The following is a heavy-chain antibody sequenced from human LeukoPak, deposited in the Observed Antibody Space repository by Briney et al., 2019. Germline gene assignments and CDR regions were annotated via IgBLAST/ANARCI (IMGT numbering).Heavy chain of an antibody. V-gene: IGHV4-34*01. CDR2: INHSGST. Sequence: SETLSLTCAVYGGSFSGYYWSWIRQPPGKGLEWIGEINHSGSTNYNPSLKSRVTISVDTSKNQFSLKLSSVTAADTAVYYCARHGGSYLLLSRYYFDYWGQGTLVTVSS. CDR1: GGSFSGYY. J-gene: IGHJ4*02. CDR3: ARHGGSYLLLSRYYFDY. D-gene: IGHD1-26*01.